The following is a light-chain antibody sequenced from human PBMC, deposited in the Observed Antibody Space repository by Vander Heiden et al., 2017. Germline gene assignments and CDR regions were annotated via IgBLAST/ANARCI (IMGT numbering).Light chain of an antibody. CDR1: NIGSKS. Sequence: SYVLTQPPSVSVAPGQTASIHCGGNNIGSKSVHWYQQKPGQAPVLVVYDDRYRPSGTPDRFSGSNSGNTATLTISRVEAGDEADYYCQVWDSSSDHVVFGGGTKLTVL. CDR3: QVWDSSSDHVV. CDR2: DDR. J-gene: IGLJ2*01. V-gene: IGLV3-21*02.